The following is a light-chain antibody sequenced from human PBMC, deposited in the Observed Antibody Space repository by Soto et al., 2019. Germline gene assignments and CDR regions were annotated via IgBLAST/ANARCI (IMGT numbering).Light chain of an antibody. J-gene: IGLJ2*01. CDR1: SWHSSYA. Sequence: QPVLTQSPSASASLGASVKLTCTLSSWHSSYAIEWHQQQPEKGPRYLMKLNSDGSHSKGDGIPDRFSGSSSGAERYLTISSLQSEDEADYYCQTWGSGTVVFGGGTKLTVL. V-gene: IGLV4-69*01. CDR3: QTWGSGTVV. CDR2: LNSDGSH.